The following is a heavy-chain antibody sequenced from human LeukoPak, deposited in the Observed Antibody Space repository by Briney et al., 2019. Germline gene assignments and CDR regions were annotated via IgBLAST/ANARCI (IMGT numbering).Heavy chain of an antibody. J-gene: IGHJ6*03. D-gene: IGHD7-27*01. CDR1: GGSLSSYY. CDR3: ARGYNWGSPTRNFYYLDV. Sequence: SETLSLTCTVSGGSLSSYYWSWIRQPAGKGLEGIGRIYTSGSTNYNPSLKSRVTMSVDTSKNQFSLKLRSVTAADTAVYYCARGYNWGSPTRNFYYLDVWGKGTTVTVSS. V-gene: IGHV4-4*07. CDR2: IYTSGST.